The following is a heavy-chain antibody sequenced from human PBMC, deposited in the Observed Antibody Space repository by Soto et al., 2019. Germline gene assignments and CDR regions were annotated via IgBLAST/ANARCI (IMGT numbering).Heavy chain of an antibody. Sequence: EVQLVESGGGLVQPGGSLRLSCAASGFTFSSYSMNWVRQAPGKGLEWVSYISSSSTIYYADSVKGRFTISRDNAKNSLYLQMNSLRAEDTAVYYCARGPFMGYCSGGSCSTFDYWGQGTLVTVSS. CDR1: GFTFSSYS. V-gene: IGHV3-48*01. CDR3: ARGPFMGYCSGGSCSTFDY. CDR2: ISSSSTI. J-gene: IGHJ4*02. D-gene: IGHD2-15*01.